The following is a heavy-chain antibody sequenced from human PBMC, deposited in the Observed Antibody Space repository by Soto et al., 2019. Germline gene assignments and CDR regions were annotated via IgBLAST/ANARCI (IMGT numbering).Heavy chain of an antibody. CDR2: IKNKTDGGTT. D-gene: IGHD2-15*01. CDR1: GFTFSNAW. CDR3: TTYYIVVVIDATPADY. J-gene: IGHJ4*02. V-gene: IGHV3-15*01. Sequence: EVQLVESGGGLVKPGGSLRLSCAASGFTFSNAWMSWVRQAPGKGLEWVGRIKNKTDGGTTDYAAPVKGRFTISRDDSKNTLYLQMNSLKTEDTAVYYCTTYYIVVVIDATPADYWGQGTLVTVSS.